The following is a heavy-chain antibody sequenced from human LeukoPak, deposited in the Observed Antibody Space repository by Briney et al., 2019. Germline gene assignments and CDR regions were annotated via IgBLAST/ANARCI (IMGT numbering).Heavy chain of an antibody. CDR3: VKVTAAGFVDH. J-gene: IGHJ4*02. CDR1: GFTFDDYA. V-gene: IGHV3-9*01. D-gene: IGHD6-13*01. CDR2: IGWNSGGI. Sequence: RSLRLSCAASGFTFDDYAMHWVRQAPGKGLEWVSGIGWNSGGIVYADSVKGRFTISRDNAKNSLYLQMNSLGAEDTAFYYCVKVTAAGFVDHWGQGTLVTVSS.